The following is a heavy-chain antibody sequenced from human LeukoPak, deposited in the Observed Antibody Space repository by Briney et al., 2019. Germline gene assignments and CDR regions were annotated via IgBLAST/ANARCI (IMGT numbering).Heavy chain of an antibody. J-gene: IGHJ4*02. CDR3: ARDFQTYYYDSSGLARRDY. V-gene: IGHV4-39*07. D-gene: IGHD3-22*01. CDR2: IYYSGST. Sequence: SETLSLTCTVSGDSISSSSYYWGWIRQPPGKGLEWIGSIYYSGSTYYNPSLKSRVTISIDTSKNQFSLKLSSVTAADTAVYYCARDFQTYYYDSSGLARRDYWGQGTLVTVSS. CDR1: GDSISSSSYY.